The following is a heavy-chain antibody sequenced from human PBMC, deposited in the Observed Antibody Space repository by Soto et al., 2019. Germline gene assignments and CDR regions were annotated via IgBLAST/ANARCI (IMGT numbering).Heavy chain of an antibody. J-gene: IGHJ5*02. Sequence: EVQLVESGGGLVQPGGSLRLSCAASGFTFSSYWMSWVRQAPGKGLEWVANIKQDGSEKYYVDSVKGRFTISRDNAKNSRYRQMNSLRAEDTAVYYCARATTLFRNGFDPWGQGTLVTVSS. CDR3: ARATTLFRNGFDP. CDR1: GFTFSSYW. V-gene: IGHV3-7*04. CDR2: IKQDGSEK. D-gene: IGHD2-21*01.